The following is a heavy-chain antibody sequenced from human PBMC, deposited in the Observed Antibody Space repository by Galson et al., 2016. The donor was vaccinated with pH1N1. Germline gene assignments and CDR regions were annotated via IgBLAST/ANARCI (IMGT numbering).Heavy chain of an antibody. V-gene: IGHV4-39*01. Sequence: LSLTCTVSGGSISSSHHWGWIRQPPGKGLEWIGSFFYGGRTYYNSSLKSRVTISVDTSKNEFYLNVRSMTAADTAVYYCARHALYSSGDIGNWIDPWGQGTRVTVAS. CDR3: ARHALYSSGDIGNWIDP. CDR1: GGSISSSHH. J-gene: IGHJ5*02. CDR2: FFYGGRT. D-gene: IGHD6-19*01.